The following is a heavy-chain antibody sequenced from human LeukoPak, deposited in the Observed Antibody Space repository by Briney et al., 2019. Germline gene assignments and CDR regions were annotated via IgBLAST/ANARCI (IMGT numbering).Heavy chain of an antibody. CDR1: GGSISSYY. D-gene: IGHD3-22*01. CDR2: IYYSGST. V-gene: IGHV4-59*08. J-gene: IGHJ4*02. CDR3: ARLTHYYDSSGYYYYFDY. Sequence: SETLSLTCTVSGGSISSYYWSWIRRPPGKGLEWIGYIYYSGSTNYNPSLKSRVTISVDTSKNQFSLKLSSVTAADTAVYYCARLTHYYDSSGYYYYFDYWGQGTLVTVSS.